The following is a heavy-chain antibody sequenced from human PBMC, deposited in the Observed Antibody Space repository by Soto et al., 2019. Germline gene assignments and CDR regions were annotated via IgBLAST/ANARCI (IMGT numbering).Heavy chain of an antibody. Sequence: QVQLVQAGVEVKKPGSSVKVSYKASGGTFSTYTISWVRQAPGQGLEWLGRIIPLFGLPNHAQKFQDRVTITADKSTDTAYLEMNSLRPEDTAVYYCAFDVQTGVVYFDNWGQGTLVTVSS. V-gene: IGHV1-69*02. CDR1: GGTFSTYT. D-gene: IGHD1-1*01. CDR3: AFDVQTGVVYFDN. J-gene: IGHJ4*02. CDR2: IIPLFGLP.